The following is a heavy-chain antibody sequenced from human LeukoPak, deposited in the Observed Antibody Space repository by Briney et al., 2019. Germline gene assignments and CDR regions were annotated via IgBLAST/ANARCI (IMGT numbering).Heavy chain of an antibody. V-gene: IGHV3-7*01. D-gene: IGHD4-17*01. CDR3: ARPNDYGDHAVPRPFDL. CDR1: GFTFSRYW. Sequence: GGSLRPSCATSGFTFSRYWMTWVRQAPGKGLEWVANIKQDGSETYYVDSVKGRFTISRDNVKNSLYLQMNSLRSEDTAVYYCARPNDYGDHAVPRPFDLWGRGTLATVSS. CDR2: IKQDGSET. J-gene: IGHJ2*01.